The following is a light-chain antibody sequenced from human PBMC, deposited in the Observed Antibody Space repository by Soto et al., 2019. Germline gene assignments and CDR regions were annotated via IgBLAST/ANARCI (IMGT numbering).Light chain of an antibody. Sequence: IVMTQSPATLSVSPGERATLSRRASQSAHSYLGWYQQITGQPPRILIYGVSTRATGIPAKFSGSGSGTECTLPLSRLQSEDFEVYYCQQYSNWPLTFGGGTKVEIK. CDR3: QQYSNWPLT. V-gene: IGKV3-15*01. CDR2: GVS. CDR1: QSAHSY. J-gene: IGKJ4*01.